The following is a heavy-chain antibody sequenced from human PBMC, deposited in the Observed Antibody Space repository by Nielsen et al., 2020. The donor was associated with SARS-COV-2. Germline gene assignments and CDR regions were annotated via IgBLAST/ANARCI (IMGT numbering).Heavy chain of an antibody. Sequence: GESLKISCEASGFTFSTYWMHWVRQAPGKGLVWVSRVNSDGSSRSYADSVKGRCTISRDNAKNTLYLQMNSLRADDTAVYYCARGPGSGMDVWGQGTTVTVSS. CDR1: GFTFSTYW. CDR2: VNSDGSSR. CDR3: ARGPGSGMDV. J-gene: IGHJ6*02. V-gene: IGHV3-74*01.